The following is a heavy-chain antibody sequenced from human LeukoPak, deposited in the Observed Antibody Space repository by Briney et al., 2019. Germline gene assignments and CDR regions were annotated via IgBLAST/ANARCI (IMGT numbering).Heavy chain of an antibody. CDR3: AKDRGYCSGGSCYWGFYFGY. CDR1: GFTFSSYG. Sequence: PGGSLRLSCAASGFTFSSYGMHWVRQAPGKGLEWVAVISYDGSNKYYPDSVKGRFTISRDNSKNMLYLQMSSLRAEDTAVYYCAKDRGYCSGGSCYWGFYFGYWGQGTLVTVSS. CDR2: ISYDGSNK. V-gene: IGHV3-30*18. J-gene: IGHJ4*02. D-gene: IGHD2-15*01.